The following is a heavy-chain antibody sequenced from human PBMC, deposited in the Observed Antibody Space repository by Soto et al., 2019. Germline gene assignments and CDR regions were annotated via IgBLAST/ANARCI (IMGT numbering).Heavy chain of an antibody. Sequence: QVQLQQWGAGPLKRSETLSLTCAVYGGSFSGYYWSWIRQPPGKGLEWIGEINHSGSTNYNPSLKSRVTISVDTSKNQFSLKLSSVTAADTAVYYCARRLVRGPVEHWGQGTLVTVSS. D-gene: IGHD6-19*01. J-gene: IGHJ1*01. CDR3: ARRLVRGPVEH. CDR1: GGSFSGYY. V-gene: IGHV4-34*01. CDR2: INHSGST.